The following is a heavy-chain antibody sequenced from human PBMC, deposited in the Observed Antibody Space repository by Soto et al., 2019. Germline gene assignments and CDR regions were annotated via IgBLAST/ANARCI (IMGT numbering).Heavy chain of an antibody. CDR3: AKGMAF. V-gene: IGHV3-23*01. CDR2: ISGAGVDT. D-gene: IGHD6-13*01. J-gene: IGHJ1*01. Sequence: EVEVLESGGGLVQPGGSMRLSCVGSGFTFSAYAMSWVRQAPGKGLEWVSSISGAGVDTYYADSVKGRFAISRDNSDNLVFLRRTSLRVEDTAMYYCAKGMAFWGKGGLVTVSS. CDR1: GFTFSAYA.